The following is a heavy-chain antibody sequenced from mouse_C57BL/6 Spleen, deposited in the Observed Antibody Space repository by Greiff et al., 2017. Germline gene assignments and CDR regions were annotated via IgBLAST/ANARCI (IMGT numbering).Heavy chain of an antibody. Sequence: QVQLQQSGAELVRPGTSVKVSCKASGYAFTNYLIEWVKQRPGQGLEWIGVINPGRGGTNYNEKFKGKATLTADKSSSTAYMQLSSLTSEDSAVYFCARVGITTVVSMDYWGQGTSVTVSS. CDR1: GYAFTNYL. CDR3: ARVGITTVVSMDY. CDR2: INPGRGGT. J-gene: IGHJ4*01. D-gene: IGHD1-1*01. V-gene: IGHV1-54*01.